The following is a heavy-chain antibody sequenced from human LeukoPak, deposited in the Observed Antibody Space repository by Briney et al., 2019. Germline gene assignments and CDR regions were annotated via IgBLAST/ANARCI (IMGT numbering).Heavy chain of an antibody. CDR1: GFTFSDYY. D-gene: IGHD3-22*01. J-gene: IGHJ6*03. V-gene: IGHV3-11*04. CDR3: ARDHGYYDSSGYYYHYYYMDV. CDR2: ISSSGSTI. Sequence: GGSLRLSCAASGFTFSDYYMSWIRQAPGKGLEWVSYISSSGSTIYYADSVKGRFTISRDNAKNSLYLQMNSLRAEDTAVYYCARDHGYYDSSGYYYHYYYMDVWGKGTTVTVSS.